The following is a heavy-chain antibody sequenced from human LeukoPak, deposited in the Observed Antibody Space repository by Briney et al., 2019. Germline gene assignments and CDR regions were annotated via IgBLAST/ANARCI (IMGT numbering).Heavy chain of an antibody. D-gene: IGHD4-17*01. CDR3: VRAGYGDIYYFDY. J-gene: IGHJ4*02. V-gene: IGHV3-11*01. CDR2: ISSSGSTI. CDR1: GFTFSDYY. Sequence: GGSLRLSCAASGFTFSDYYMSWIRQAPGKGLEWVSYISSSGSTIYYADSVKGRFTISRDNAKNSVYLQINSLRAEDTAVYYCVRAGYGDIYYFDYWGQGTLVTVSS.